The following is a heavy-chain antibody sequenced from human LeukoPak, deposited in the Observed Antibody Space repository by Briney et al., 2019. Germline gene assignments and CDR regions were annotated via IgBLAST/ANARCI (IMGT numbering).Heavy chain of an antibody. D-gene: IGHD3-10*01. CDR1: GFTFGNYW. V-gene: IGHV3-7*01. J-gene: IGHJ4*02. Sequence: PGGSLRLSCAASGFTFGNYWMSWVRQAPGKGLEWVANTRQDGSEKYYVDSVKGRFTISRDNAKNSLYLQMNSLRAEDTAVYYCARELAGHYYGSGSSFDYWGQGTLVTVSS. CDR2: TRQDGSEK. CDR3: ARELAGHYYGSGSSFDY.